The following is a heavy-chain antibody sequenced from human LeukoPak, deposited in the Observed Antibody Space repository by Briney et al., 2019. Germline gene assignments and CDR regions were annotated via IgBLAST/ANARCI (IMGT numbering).Heavy chain of an antibody. D-gene: IGHD6-19*01. J-gene: IGHJ4*02. CDR1: GYTFTGYY. V-gene: IGHV1-2*02. CDR3: ARGGSAWDNPFDY. CDR2: INPTSGGA. Sequence: ASVKVSCKASGYTFTGYYIHWVRQAPGQRLEGMGWINPTSGGAKYAQTLQGRVTMTRDTSISTAYMELSRLRADDPAVFFCARGGSAWDNPFDYWGQGTLVTVPS.